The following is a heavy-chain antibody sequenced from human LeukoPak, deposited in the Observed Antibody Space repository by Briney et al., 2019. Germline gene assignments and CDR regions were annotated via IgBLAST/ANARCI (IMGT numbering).Heavy chain of an antibody. V-gene: IGHV3-23*01. J-gene: IGHJ4*02. D-gene: IGHD6-19*01. CDR3: AKTPLSVAPGDFFDY. CDR2: ISGSGGST. Sequence: GGSLRLSCEASGFTFSSYAISWVRQAPGKGLDWVSAISGSGGSTYYADSVKGRFTISRDNSKNTLYLQMNSLRADDTAVYYCAKTPLSVAPGDFFDYWGQGTLVTVSS. CDR1: GFTFSSYA.